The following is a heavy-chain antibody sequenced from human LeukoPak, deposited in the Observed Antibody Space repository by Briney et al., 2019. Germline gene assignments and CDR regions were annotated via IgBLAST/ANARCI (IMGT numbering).Heavy chain of an antibody. CDR2: ITPIFGTA. Sequence: AASVKVSCKASGYTFTSYGISWVRQAPGQGLEWMGGITPIFGTANYAQKFQGRVTITADESTSTVYMELSSLRSEDTAVYYCARSFDILTEYYFDYWGQGTLVTVSS. CDR1: GYTFTSYG. CDR3: ARSFDILTEYYFDY. V-gene: IGHV1-69*13. J-gene: IGHJ4*02. D-gene: IGHD3-9*01.